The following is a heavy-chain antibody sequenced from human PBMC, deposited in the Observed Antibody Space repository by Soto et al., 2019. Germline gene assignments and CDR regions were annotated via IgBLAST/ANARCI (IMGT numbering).Heavy chain of an antibody. V-gene: IGHV1-69*02. CDR2: IIPILGIA. CDR1: VGTFSTYT. CDR3: APFRGDGYNYY. Sequence: QVQLVQSGAEVKKPGSSVKVSCKASVGTFSTYTVSWVRQATGQGLEWMGRIIPILGIANYAQKFQGRVTITPDKSTSTAYMELRSMRAQDTAVYYWAPFRGDGYNYYWGQGTLVTVSS. J-gene: IGHJ4*02. D-gene: IGHD5-12*01.